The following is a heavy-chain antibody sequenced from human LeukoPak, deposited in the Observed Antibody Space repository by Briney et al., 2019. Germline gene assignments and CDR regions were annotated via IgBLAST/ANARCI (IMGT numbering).Heavy chain of an antibody. J-gene: IGHJ6*02. V-gene: IGHV4-61*01. Sequence: SETLSLSCTVSGGSVSSGSYYWSWIRQPPGKGLEWIGYIYYGGSTNYNPSLKSRVTISVDTAKHQFSLKLSSVTAADTAVYYCARDPYYYYGMDVWGQGTTVTVSS. CDR3: ARDPYYYYGMDV. CDR2: IYYGGST. CDR1: GGSVSSGSYY.